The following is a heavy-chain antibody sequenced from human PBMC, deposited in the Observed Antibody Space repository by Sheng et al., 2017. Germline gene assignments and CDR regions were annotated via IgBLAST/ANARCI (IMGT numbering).Heavy chain of an antibody. CDR1: GFTFSSYA. J-gene: IGHJ5*02. D-gene: IGHD4-17*01. Sequence: QVQLVESGGGVVQPGRSLRLSCAASGFTFSSYAMHWVRQAPGKGLEWVAVISYDGSNKYYADSVKGRFTISRDNSKNTLYLQMNSLRAEDTAVYYCARTHYGVKRGGNWFDPWGQGTLVTVSS. V-gene: IGHV3-30*04. CDR3: ARTHYGVKRGGNWFDP. CDR2: ISYDGSNK.